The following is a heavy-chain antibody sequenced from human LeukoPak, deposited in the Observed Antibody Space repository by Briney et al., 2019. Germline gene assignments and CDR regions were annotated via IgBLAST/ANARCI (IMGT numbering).Heavy chain of an antibody. V-gene: IGHV1-24*01. CDR3: ATDRLRVGATVQAFDI. CDR1: GYTLTELS. CDR2: FDPEDGET. J-gene: IGHJ3*02. D-gene: IGHD1-26*01. Sequence: ATVKVSCKVSGYTLTELSMHWVRQAPGKGLEWMGGFDPEDGETIYAQKFQGRVTMTEDTSTDTAYMELSSLRSEDTAVYYCATDRLRVGATVQAFDIWGQGTMVTVSS.